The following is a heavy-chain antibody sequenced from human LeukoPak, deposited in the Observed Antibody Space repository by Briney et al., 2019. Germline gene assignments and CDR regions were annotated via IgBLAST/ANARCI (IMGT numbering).Heavy chain of an antibody. CDR3: ARDRKDKRGSSWQRFDY. J-gene: IGHJ4*02. D-gene: IGHD6-13*01. CDR1: GDSVSSNSAA. Sequence: SQTLSLTCAISGDSVSSNSAAWNWIRQSPSRGLEWLGRTYYRSKWYNDYAVSVKSRITINPDTSKNQFSLQLNSVTPEDTALFFCARDRKDKRGSSWQRFDYWGQGTLVTVSS. V-gene: IGHV6-1*01. CDR2: TYYRSKWYN.